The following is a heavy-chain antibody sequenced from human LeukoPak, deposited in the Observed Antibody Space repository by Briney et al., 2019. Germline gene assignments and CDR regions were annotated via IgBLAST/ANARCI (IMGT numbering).Heavy chain of an antibody. CDR1: GGSIRSYY. D-gene: IGHD5-12*01. J-gene: IGHJ5*02. Sequence: KPSETLSLTCTVSGGSIRSYYWSWIRQPPGKGLEWIGYIYYSGSTNYNPSLKSRVTISVDTSKNQFSLKLSSVTAADTAVYYCAREKSAYGYWFDPWGQGTLVTVSS. V-gene: IGHV4-59*01. CDR3: AREKSAYGYWFDP. CDR2: IYYSGST.